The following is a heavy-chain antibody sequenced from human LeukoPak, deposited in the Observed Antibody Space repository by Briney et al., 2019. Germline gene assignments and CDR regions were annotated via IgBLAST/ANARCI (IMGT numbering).Heavy chain of an antibody. Sequence: GSLRLSCAASGFTFSSYGMHWVRQPPGKGLEWVGEMIHSGSTNYNPSLKSRVTISVDTSKNQFSLKVSSVTAADTAVYYCARSMVLIAAAGKGFDYWGQGTLVTVSS. CDR2: MIHSGST. V-gene: IGHV4-34*12. CDR1: GFTFSSYG. CDR3: ARSMVLIAAAGKGFDY. D-gene: IGHD6-13*01. J-gene: IGHJ4*02.